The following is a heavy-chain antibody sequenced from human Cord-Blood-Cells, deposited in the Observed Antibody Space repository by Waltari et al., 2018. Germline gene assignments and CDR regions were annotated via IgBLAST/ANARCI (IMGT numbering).Heavy chain of an antibody. CDR1: GFTFSSYW. J-gene: IGHJ3*02. Sequence: EVPLVESGGGLVQPGGSLRLSCAASGFTFSSYWMHWVRQAPGKGLVWVSRINSDGSSTSYADSVKGRFTISRDNAKNTLYLQMNSLRAEDTAVYYCARDVGFNWGPDAFDIWGQGTMVTVSS. V-gene: IGHV3-74*01. CDR2: INSDGSST. CDR3: ARDVGFNWGPDAFDI. D-gene: IGHD7-27*01.